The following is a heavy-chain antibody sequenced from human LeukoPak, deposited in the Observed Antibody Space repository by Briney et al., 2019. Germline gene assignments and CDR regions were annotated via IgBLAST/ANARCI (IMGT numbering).Heavy chain of an antibody. V-gene: IGHV4-34*01. CDR1: GGSFSDYY. CDR3: VSSTSRLLAFDI. J-gene: IGHJ3*02. CDR2: INHSGST. D-gene: IGHD2-2*01. Sequence: SETLSLTCAVSGGSFSDYYWIWIRQAPTKVLQWIGEINHSGSTNYNPSLKSRVTMSVDTSKNQFSLKLSSVTAADTAVYYCVSSTSRLLAFDIWGQGTMVTVSS.